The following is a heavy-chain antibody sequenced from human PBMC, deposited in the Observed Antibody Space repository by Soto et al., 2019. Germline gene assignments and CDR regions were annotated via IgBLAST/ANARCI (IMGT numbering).Heavy chain of an antibody. CDR3: AKARGIAAADWFDP. J-gene: IGHJ5*02. Sequence: GGSLRLSCAASGFTFDDYAMHWVRQAPGKGLEWVSGISWNSGSIGYADSVKGRFTISRDNAKNSLYLQMNSLRAEDTALYYCAKARGIAAADWFDPWGQGTLVTVSS. CDR1: GFTFDDYA. CDR2: ISWNSGSI. D-gene: IGHD6-13*01. V-gene: IGHV3-9*01.